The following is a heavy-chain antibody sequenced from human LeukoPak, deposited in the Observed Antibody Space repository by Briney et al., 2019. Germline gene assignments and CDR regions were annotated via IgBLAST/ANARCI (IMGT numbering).Heavy chain of an antibody. V-gene: IGHV3-21*01. D-gene: IGHD5-18*01. CDR3: ARDLVQLWSKDY. J-gene: IGHJ4*02. CDR1: GFTFSNHA. CDR2: ISGSGTVT. Sequence: GGLLRLSCAAAGFTFSNHAMNWVRQAQGKGMEWVSIISGSGTVTYYADSVNGRFTISRDNAKNSLYLQMNSLRAEDTAVYYCARDLVQLWSKDYWGQGTLVTVSS.